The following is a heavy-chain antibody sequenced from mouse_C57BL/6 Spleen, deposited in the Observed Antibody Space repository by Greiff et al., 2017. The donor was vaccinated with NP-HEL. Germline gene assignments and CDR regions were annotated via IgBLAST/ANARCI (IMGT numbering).Heavy chain of an antibody. D-gene: IGHD2-3*01. V-gene: IGHV5-12*01. J-gene: IGHJ4*01. CDR1: GFTFSDYY. Sequence: DVHLVESGGGLVQPGGSLKLSCAASGFTFSDYYMYWVRQTPEKRLEWVAYISNGGGSTYYPDTVKGRFTLSRDNAKNTLYLQMSRLKSEDTAMYYCARQGDGYSSMDYWGQGTSVTVSS. CDR3: ARQGDGYSSMDY. CDR2: ISNGGGST.